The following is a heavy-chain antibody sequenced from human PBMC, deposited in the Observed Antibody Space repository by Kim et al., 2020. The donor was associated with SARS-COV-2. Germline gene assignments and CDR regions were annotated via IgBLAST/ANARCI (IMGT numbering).Heavy chain of an antibody. CDR3: VTDLIRWKGTPDF. CDR2: ISYNENNH. V-gene: IGHV3-33*05. CDR1: GFTFRNYD. Sequence: GGSLRLSCVASGFTFRNYDMHWVRQAPGKGLEWVALISYNENNHFYADSVKGRFTISRDNSKTTLFLQMDRLRVEDTATYLCVTDLIRWKGTPDFWGQGTLVIVS. J-gene: IGHJ4*02. D-gene: IGHD1-1*01.